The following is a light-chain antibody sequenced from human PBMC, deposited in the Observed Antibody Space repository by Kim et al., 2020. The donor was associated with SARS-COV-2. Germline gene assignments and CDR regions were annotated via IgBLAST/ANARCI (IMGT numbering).Light chain of an antibody. J-gene: IGKJ1*01. CDR3: QRYGSSAT. V-gene: IGKV3-20*01. CDR1: QSVTRTF. CDR2: GAS. Sequence: WSQGEKAPPPGRASQSVTRTFLAGYQQKVGQAPRLLIRGASSRATGIPDRVGGSGSGTDFTLTISRLEPEEFGVYDCQRYGSSATFGQGTKVDIK.